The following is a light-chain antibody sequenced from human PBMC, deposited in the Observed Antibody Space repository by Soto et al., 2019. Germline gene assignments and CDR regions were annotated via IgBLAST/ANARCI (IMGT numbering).Light chain of an antibody. CDR2: GAS. Sequence: ENVLTQSPGTLSLSPGERATLSCRASQSVSSNLAWYQQKPGQAPRLLIYGASSRATGIPDRFSGSGSGTDFTLTISRLEPEDFAVYYCQQYGSSPITFGQGTRLEIK. V-gene: IGKV3-20*01. J-gene: IGKJ5*01. CDR3: QQYGSSPIT. CDR1: QSVSSN.